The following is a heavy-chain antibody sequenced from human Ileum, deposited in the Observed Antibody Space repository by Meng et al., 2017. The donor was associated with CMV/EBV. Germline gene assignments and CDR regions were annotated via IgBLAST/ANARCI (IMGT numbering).Heavy chain of an antibody. V-gene: IGHV4-61*02. CDR3: AIYYGGVGGRGY. Sequence: QVQRQESGPGQVKPHQTRSLTCRVSGDSISSDNYHWSWIRQPAGKGLEWIGQRHKNGNDNYNASLKSRVTISIDTSKNQFSLTLTSVTAADTAVYYCAIYYGGVGGRGYWAQGTLVTVSS. CDR1: GDSISSDNYH. J-gene: IGHJ4*02. D-gene: IGHD2-21*01. CDR2: RHKNGND.